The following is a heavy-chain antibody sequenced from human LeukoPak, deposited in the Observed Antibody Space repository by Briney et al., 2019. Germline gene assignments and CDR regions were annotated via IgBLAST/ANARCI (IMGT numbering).Heavy chain of an antibody. Sequence: GGSLRLSCAASGFTVSSNYMSWVRQAPGKGLEWVSVIYSGGSTYYADSVKGRFTISRDNSKNTLYLQMNSLKTEDTAVYYCTRLAAAAGTSFDYWGQGTLVTVSS. D-gene: IGHD6-13*01. CDR2: IYSGGST. V-gene: IGHV3-66*04. CDR3: TRLAAAAGTSFDY. CDR1: GFTVSSNY. J-gene: IGHJ4*02.